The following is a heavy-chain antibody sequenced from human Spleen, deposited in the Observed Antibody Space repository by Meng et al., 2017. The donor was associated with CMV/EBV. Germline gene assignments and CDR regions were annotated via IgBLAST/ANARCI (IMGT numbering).Heavy chain of an antibody. CDR3: ARTVDNFWSRYSPRFGMDV. CDR2: INHSGST. D-gene: IGHD3-3*01. J-gene: IGHJ6*02. CDR1: GWSFSGYY. V-gene: IGHV4-34*01. Sequence: SETLSLTCAVYGWSFSGYYWSWIRQPPGKGLEWIGEINHSGSTNYNPSLKSRVTISVDTSKNQFSLKLSSVTAADTAVYYCARTVDNFWSRYSPRFGMDVWGQGTTVTVSS.